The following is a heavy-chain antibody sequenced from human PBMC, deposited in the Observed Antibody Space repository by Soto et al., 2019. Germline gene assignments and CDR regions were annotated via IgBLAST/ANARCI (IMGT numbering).Heavy chain of an antibody. D-gene: IGHD1-26*01. Sequence: GASVKVSCKSSGYTFTRYYMHWVRQAPVQGLEWMGIINPSGGSTSYAQKFQGRVTMTRDTSTSTVYMELSSLRSEDTAVYYCARDFGIVGATGGIDYWGQGTLVTVSS. CDR3: ARDFGIVGATGGIDY. CDR1: GYTFTRYY. CDR2: INPSGGST. V-gene: IGHV1-46*01. J-gene: IGHJ4*02.